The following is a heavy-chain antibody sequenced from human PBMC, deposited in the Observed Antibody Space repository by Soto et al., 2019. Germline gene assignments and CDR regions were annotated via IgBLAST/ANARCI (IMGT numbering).Heavy chain of an antibody. V-gene: IGHV3-30*18. D-gene: IGHD3-9*01. CDR1: GFTFSSYG. Sequence: PGGSLRLSCAASGFTFSSYGMHWVRQAPGKGLEWVAVISYDGSNKYYADSVKGRFTISRDNSKNTLYLQMNSLRAEDTAVYYCAKDGRVLRYFDWSQRDYGMDVWGQGTTVTVS. CDR3: AKDGRVLRYFDWSQRDYGMDV. J-gene: IGHJ6*02. CDR2: ISYDGSNK.